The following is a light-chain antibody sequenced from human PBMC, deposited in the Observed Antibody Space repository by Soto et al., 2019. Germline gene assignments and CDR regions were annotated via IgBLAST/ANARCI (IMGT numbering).Light chain of an antibody. J-gene: IGLJ3*02. Sequence: QSVLTQPPSASGTPGQRVTISCSGSSSNIESNTVNWYQQLPETAPKLLIYSNNERPSGVPDRFSGSKSGTSASLAISGLQSEDEADYYCAAWDDSLRGWVFGGGTKLTVL. CDR2: SNN. V-gene: IGLV1-44*01. CDR1: SSNIESNT. CDR3: AAWDDSLRGWV.